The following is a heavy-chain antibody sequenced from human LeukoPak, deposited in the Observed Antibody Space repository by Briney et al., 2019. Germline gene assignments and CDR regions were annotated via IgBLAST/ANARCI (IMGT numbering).Heavy chain of an antibody. D-gene: IGHD3-10*01. CDR1: GYTFTGYY. CDR2: INPNSGGT. V-gene: IGHV1-2*02. J-gene: IGHJ4*02. CDR3: ARSMVRGVIIGMD. Sequence: ASVKASCKASGYTFTGYYMHWVRQAPGQGLEWMGWINPNSGGTNYAQKFQGRVTMTRDTSISTAYMELSRLRSDDTAVYYCARSMVRGVIIGMDWGQGTLVTVSS.